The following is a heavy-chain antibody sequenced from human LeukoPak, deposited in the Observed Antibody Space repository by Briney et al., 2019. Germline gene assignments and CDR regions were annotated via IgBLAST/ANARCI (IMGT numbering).Heavy chain of an antibody. V-gene: IGHV3-30-3*01. CDR1: GFTFSSYA. CDR2: ISYDGSNK. J-gene: IGHJ4*02. Sequence: GRSLRLSCAASGFTFSSYAMHWVRQAPGKGLEWVAVISYDGSNKYYADSVKGRFTISRDNAKNSLYLQMNSLRAEDTAVYYCARAPRYSSGQYYYFDYWGQGTLVTVSS. CDR3: ARAPRYSSGQYYYFDY. D-gene: IGHD6-19*01.